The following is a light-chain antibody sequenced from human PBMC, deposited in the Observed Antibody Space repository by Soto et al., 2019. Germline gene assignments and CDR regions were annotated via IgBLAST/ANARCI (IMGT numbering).Light chain of an antibody. Sequence: QSALTQPASVSGSPGQSITISCTGTSSDVGGYNYVSWYQQHPGKDPKLMIYEVSNRPSGVSNRFSGSKSGNTASLTISGIQAEDEADYYCSSYTSSSTRVFGGGTKVTVL. CDR3: SSYTSSSTRV. CDR2: EVS. CDR1: SSDVGGYNY. V-gene: IGLV2-14*01. J-gene: IGLJ3*02.